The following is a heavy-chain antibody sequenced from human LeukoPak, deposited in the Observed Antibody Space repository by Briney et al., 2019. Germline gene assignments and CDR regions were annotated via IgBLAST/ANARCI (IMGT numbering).Heavy chain of an antibody. J-gene: IGHJ4*02. V-gene: IGHV4-34*01. D-gene: IGHD3-9*01. CDR1: GGSFSGYY. Sequence: SETLSLTCAVYGGSFSGYYWSWIRQPPGKGLEWIGEINHSGSTNYNPSPKSRVTIPVDTSKNQFSLKLSSVTAADTAVYYCASRRYFDWLLLDYYFDYWGQGTLVTVSS. CDR2: INHSGST. CDR3: ASRRYFDWLLLDYYFDY.